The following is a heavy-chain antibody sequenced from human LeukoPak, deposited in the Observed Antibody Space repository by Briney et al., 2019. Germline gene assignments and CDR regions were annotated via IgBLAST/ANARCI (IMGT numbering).Heavy chain of an antibody. V-gene: IGHV3-7*01. CDR3: ARRDYDCWSGYSYYFDY. CDR2: IKKDGSEK. D-gene: IGHD3-3*01. Sequence: GGSLRLSCAASGFTFSTCWMSWVRQAPGKGLEWVANIKKDGSEKYYVDSVKGRFTISRDNAKNTLYLQMNSLRAEDTAMYYCARRDYDCWSGYSYYFDYWGQGTLVTVSS. CDR1: GFTFSTCW. J-gene: IGHJ4*02.